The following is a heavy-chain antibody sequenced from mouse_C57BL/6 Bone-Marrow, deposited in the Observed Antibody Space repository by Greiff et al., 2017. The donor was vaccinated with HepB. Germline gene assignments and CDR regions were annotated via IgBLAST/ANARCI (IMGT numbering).Heavy chain of an antibody. D-gene: IGHD1-1*01. V-gene: IGHV1-4*01. J-gene: IGHJ1*03. CDR1: GYTFTSYT. Sequence: VQLQQSGAELARPGASVKMSCKASGYTFTSYTMHWVKQRPGQGLEWIGYINPSSGYTKYNQKFKDKATLTADKSSSTAYMQLISLTSEDSAVYYCARLPLYYGSFYGYFDVWGTGTTVTVSS. CDR2: INPSSGYT. CDR3: ARLPLYYGSFYGYFDV.